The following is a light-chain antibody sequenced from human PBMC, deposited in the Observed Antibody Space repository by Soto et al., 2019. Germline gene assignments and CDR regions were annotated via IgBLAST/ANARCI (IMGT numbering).Light chain of an antibody. CDR1: QSVSSSY. J-gene: IGKJ1*01. Sequence: EIVLTQSPGTLSLSPGERATLACRASQSVSSSYLAWYQQKPGQAPRLLIYGASSRATRIPDRFSGSGSGTDFTLTISRLEPEDFAVYYCQQYVSSAWTFGQGTKVEIK. CDR3: QQYVSSAWT. CDR2: GAS. V-gene: IGKV3-20*01.